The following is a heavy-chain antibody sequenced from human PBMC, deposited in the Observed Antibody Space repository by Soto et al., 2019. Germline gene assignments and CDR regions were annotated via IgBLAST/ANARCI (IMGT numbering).Heavy chain of an antibody. J-gene: IGHJ4*02. CDR3: TGRIVATEPVFDS. CDR2: IRSKANTYAT. V-gene: IGHV3-73*01. D-gene: IGHD5-12*01. Sequence: GGSLRLSCAASGFAFSDSTIHWVRQASGKGLEWVGRIRSKANTYATAYAASVKGRFTVSSDDSNSTAYLQMNSLKSEDTAVYFCTGRIVATEPVFDSWGQGTLVTVSS. CDR1: GFAFSDST.